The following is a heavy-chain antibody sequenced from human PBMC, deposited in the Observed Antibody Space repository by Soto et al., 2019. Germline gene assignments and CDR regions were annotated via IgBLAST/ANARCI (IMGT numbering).Heavy chain of an antibody. CDR1: GGSISSGGYY. Sequence: QVQLQESGPGLVKPSQTLSLTCTVSGGSISSGGYYWSWIRQHPGKGLEWIGYIYYSGSTYYNPSLKRRVTIAVDTSKNQFSRKLSSVTAADTAVYYCARVIWFGEYEVDYWGQGTLVTVSS. D-gene: IGHD3-10*01. CDR2: IYYSGST. CDR3: ARVIWFGEYEVDY. J-gene: IGHJ4*02. V-gene: IGHV4-31*03.